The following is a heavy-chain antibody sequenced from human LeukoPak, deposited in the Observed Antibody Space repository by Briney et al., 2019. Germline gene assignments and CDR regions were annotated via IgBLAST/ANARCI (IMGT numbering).Heavy chain of an antibody. J-gene: IGHJ5*02. Sequence: GGSLRLSCVTSGFTLSSYGMHWVRQVPGKGLEWVAVISYDAKSSYHVDSVKGRFTISRDNAKNSLYLQMNSLRAEDTAVYSCARGADGVSSNSRGWFDPWGQGTLVTVSS. V-gene: IGHV3-30*03. CDR1: GFTLSSYG. CDR3: ARGADGVSSNSRGWFDP. D-gene: IGHD2-15*01. CDR2: ISYDAKSS.